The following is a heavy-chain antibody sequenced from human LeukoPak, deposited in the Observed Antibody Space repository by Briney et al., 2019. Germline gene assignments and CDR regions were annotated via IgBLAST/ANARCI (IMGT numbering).Heavy chain of an antibody. D-gene: IGHD3-10*01. CDR2: IYYSGST. J-gene: IGHJ4*02. CDR1: GGSISSYY. V-gene: IGHV4-59*01. Sequence: SETLSLTCTVSGGSISSYYWSWIRQPPGKGLEWIGYIYYSGSTNYNPSLKSRVTISVDTSKNQFSLKLSSVTAADTAVYYCAGYTYDSGNYLDSWGRGTLVTVSS. CDR3: AGYTYDSGNYLDS.